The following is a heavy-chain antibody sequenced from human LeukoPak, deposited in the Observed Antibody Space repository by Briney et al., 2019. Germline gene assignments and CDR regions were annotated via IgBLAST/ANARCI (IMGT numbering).Heavy chain of an antibody. Sequence: GGSLRLSCAASGFTFSSYGMHWVRQAPGKGLEWVAVIWDDGSNKYYADSVKGRFTISRDNSKNTLYLQMTSLRAEDTAVYYCAKDTKRYCSGGSCQNFDYWGQGTLVTVSS. CDR1: GFTFSSYG. V-gene: IGHV3-33*06. CDR3: AKDTKRYCSGGSCQNFDY. J-gene: IGHJ4*02. CDR2: IWDDGSNK. D-gene: IGHD2-15*01.